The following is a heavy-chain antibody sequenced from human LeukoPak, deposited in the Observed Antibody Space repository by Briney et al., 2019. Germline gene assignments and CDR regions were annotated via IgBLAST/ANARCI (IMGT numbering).Heavy chain of an antibody. CDR3: ARGVLQLIAAAGMGAFDI. V-gene: IGHV1-8*01. J-gene: IGHJ3*02. D-gene: IGHD6-13*01. CDR2: MNPDSGNT. CDR1: GYTFTNYH. Sequence: ASVKVSCKASGYTFTNYHINWVRQATGQGLEWMGWMNPDSGNTGYAQRFQGRVTMTRNTSITTAYMELSSLRSEDTAVYYCARGVLQLIAAAGMGAFDIWGQGTMVTVSS.